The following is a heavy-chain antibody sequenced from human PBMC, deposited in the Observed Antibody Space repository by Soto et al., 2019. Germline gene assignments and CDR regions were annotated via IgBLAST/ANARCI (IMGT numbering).Heavy chain of an antibody. J-gene: IGHJ5*02. D-gene: IGHD5-18*01. CDR2: ISAYNGNT. CDR1: GYTFTSYG. V-gene: IGHV1-18*01. CDR3: ARGLLSGYQMSPSVFDP. Sequence: GASVKVSCKASGYTFTSYGISWVRQAPGQGLEWMGWISAYNGNTNYAQKLQGRVTMTTDTSTSTAYMELRSLRSDDTAVYYCARGLLSGYQMSPSVFDPWGQGTLVTVSS.